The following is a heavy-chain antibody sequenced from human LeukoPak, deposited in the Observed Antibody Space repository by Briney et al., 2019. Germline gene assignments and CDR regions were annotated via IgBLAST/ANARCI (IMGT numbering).Heavy chain of an antibody. CDR3: AREGYCSGGSCYDY. D-gene: IGHD2-15*01. CDR1: GGTFSSYA. J-gene: IGHJ4*02. V-gene: IGHV1-69*05. Sequence: SVKVSCTASGGTFSSYAISWVRQAPGQGLEWMGGIIPIFGTANYAQKFQGRVTITTDESTSTAYMELSSLRSEDTAVYYCAREGYCSGGSCYDYWGQGTLVTVSS. CDR2: IIPIFGTA.